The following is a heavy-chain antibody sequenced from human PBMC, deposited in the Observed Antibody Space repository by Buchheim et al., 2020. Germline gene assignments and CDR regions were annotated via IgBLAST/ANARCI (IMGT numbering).Heavy chain of an antibody. J-gene: IGHJ4*02. D-gene: IGHD6-6*01. CDR3: ARGIAARSRPELSWFDY. CDR1: GGSISSGGYS. Sequence: QLQLRESGSGLVKPSQTLSLTCAVSGGSISSGGYSWSWIRQPPGKGLEWIGYIYHSGSTYYNPSLKSRVTISVDRSKNQFSLKLSSVTAADTAVYYCARGIAARSRPELSWFDYWGQGTL. V-gene: IGHV4-30-2*01. CDR2: IYHSGST.